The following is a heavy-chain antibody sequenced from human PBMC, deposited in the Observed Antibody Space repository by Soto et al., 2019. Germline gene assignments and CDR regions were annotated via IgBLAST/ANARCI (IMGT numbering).Heavy chain of an antibody. Sequence: GESLKISCQGSGFSFSSYWIGWVRQMPGKGLEWMGIIYPGDSDTRYSPSFQGQVTISVDKSVSTAYLQWSSLKASDTAMYYCARRGAYHYDSSGYSAGFWGQGALVTVSS. CDR2: IYPGDSDT. CDR1: GFSFSSYW. V-gene: IGHV5-51*01. CDR3: ARRGAYHYDSSGYSAGF. J-gene: IGHJ4*02. D-gene: IGHD3-22*01.